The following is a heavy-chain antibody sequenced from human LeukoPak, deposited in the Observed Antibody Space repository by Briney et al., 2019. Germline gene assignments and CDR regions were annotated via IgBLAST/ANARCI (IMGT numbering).Heavy chain of an antibody. D-gene: IGHD4-17*01. CDR3: ARGRYYGDYGVSGY. J-gene: IGHJ4*02. CDR1: GFTFSSYG. CDR2: IRYDRRNQ. Sequence: GGSLRLSCAASGFTFSSYGMHWVRQAPGKGLEWVAFIRYDRRNQYYADSVKGRFTISRDNSKNTLYLQMNSLRAEGTAVYYCARGRYYGDYGVSGYWGQGTLVTVSS. V-gene: IGHV3-30*02.